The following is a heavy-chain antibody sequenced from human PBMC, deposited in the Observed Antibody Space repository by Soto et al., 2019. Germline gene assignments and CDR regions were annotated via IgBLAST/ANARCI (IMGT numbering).Heavy chain of an antibody. CDR2: ISYDGSNK. V-gene: IGHV3-30-3*01. J-gene: IGHJ6*02. D-gene: IGHD6-13*01. CDR3: ARERRIAAAYYYYYGMDV. Sequence: GGSLRLSCAASGFTFSSYAMHWVRQAPGKGLEWVAVISYDGSNKYYADSVKGQFTISRDNSKNTLYLQMNSLRAEDTAVYYCARERRIAAAYYYYYGMDVWGQGTTVTVSS. CDR1: GFTFSSYA.